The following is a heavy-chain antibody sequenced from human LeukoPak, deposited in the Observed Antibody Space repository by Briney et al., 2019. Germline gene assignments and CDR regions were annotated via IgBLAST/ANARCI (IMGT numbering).Heavy chain of an antibody. J-gene: IGHJ3*02. Sequence: SETLSLTCTVSGASIRSYYWSWIRQPPGKGLEWIGYIYSSGSSNYNPSLRSRVTISVDTSKNQFSLKLSSVTAADTAVYYCARGPDIWGQGTMVTVSS. CDR1: GASIRSYY. CDR2: IYSSGSS. CDR3: ARGPDI. V-gene: IGHV4-4*09.